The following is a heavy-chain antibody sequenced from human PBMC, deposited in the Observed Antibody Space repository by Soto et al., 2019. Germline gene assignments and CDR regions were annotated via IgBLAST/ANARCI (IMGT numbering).Heavy chain of an antibody. V-gene: IGHV4-30-4*01. J-gene: IGHJ1*01. CDR1: GGSISSDDYY. CDR2: IHSSGSI. D-gene: IGHD3-22*01. CDR3: ARDLDGLHDDNSGPYPRLG. Sequence: SETLSLTCTVSGGSISSDDYYWSWFRQAPGRGLEWMGYIHSSGSIYYNPSLKSRATMSIGTARNQFSLKVSSVTVADTPVYYCARDLDGLHDDNSGPYPRLGWGQCTLVTVS.